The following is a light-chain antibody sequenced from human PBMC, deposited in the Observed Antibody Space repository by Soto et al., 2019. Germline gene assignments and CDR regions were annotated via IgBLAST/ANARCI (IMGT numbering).Light chain of an antibody. J-gene: IGKJ5*01. CDR2: AAS. CDR1: QSISHY. Sequence: DIQMTQTPSSLSASVGDRVTITCRASQSISHYLSWYQQKAGKAPKPLIHAASSLQSGVPSRFRGSGAGTDFTLTINSLQPEDFATYYCQQSYRTPITFGQGTRLEIK. V-gene: IGKV1-39*01. CDR3: QQSYRTPIT.